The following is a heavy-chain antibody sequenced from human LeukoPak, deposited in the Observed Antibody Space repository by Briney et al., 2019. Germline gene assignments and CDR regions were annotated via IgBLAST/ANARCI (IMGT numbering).Heavy chain of an antibody. CDR3: AKYLSGSFDY. CDR2: ISGSGGST. J-gene: IGHJ4*02. CDR1: GFTFSSYA. D-gene: IGHD3-22*01. V-gene: IGHV3-23*01. Sequence: PGGFLRLSCAASGFTFSSYAMSWVRQAPGKGPEWVSAISGSGGSTYYADSVKGRFTISRDNSKNTLYLQMNSLRAEDTAVCYCAKYLSGSFDYRGQGTLVTVSS.